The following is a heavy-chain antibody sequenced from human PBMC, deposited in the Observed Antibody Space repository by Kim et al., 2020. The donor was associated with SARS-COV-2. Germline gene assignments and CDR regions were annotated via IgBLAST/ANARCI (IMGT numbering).Heavy chain of an antibody. CDR1: GGTFSSYA. CDR3: AREEGYCSGGSCYPLTYNWFDP. CDR2: IIPIFGTA. D-gene: IGHD2-15*01. V-gene: IGHV1-69*13. J-gene: IGHJ5*02. Sequence: SVKVSCKASGGTFSSYAISWVRQAPGQGLEWMGGIIPIFGTANYAQKFQGRVTITADESTSTAYMELSSLRSEDTAVYYCAREEGYCSGGSCYPLTYNWFDPWGQGTLVTVSS.